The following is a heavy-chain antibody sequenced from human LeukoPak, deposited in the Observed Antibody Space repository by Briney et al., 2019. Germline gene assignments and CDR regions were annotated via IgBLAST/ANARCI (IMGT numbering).Heavy chain of an antibody. CDR2: IRNKANNYAT. CDR1: GFTFSGSA. J-gene: IGHJ6*02. V-gene: IGHV3-73*01. CDR3: AQYGAYADYYYGLDV. Sequence: GGSLRLSCAASGFTFSGSAMHWVRQVSGKGLEWVGRIRNKANNYATAYAASVKGRFTIFRDDSKNTAYLQMNGLKTEDTAVYYCAQYGAYADYYYGLDVWGQGTTVTVS. D-gene: IGHD4/OR15-4a*01.